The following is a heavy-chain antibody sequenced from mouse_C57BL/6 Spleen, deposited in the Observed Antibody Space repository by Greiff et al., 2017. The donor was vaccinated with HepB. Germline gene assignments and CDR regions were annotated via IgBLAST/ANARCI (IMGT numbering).Heavy chain of an antibody. CDR2: ISDGGSYT. J-gene: IGHJ4*01. Sequence: EVKVVESGGGLVKPGGSLKLSCAASGFTFSSYAMSWVRQTPEKRLEWVATISDGGSYTYYPDNVKGRFTISRDNAKNNLYLQMSHLKSEDTAMYYCARDRDGNYDYYAMDYWGQGTSVTVSS. CDR3: ARDRDGNYDYYAMDY. V-gene: IGHV5-4*01. CDR1: GFTFSSYA. D-gene: IGHD2-1*01.